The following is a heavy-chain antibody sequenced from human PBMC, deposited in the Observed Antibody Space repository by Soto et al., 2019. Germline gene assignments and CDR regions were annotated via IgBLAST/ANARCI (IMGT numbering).Heavy chain of an antibody. CDR2: ISSSSSTI. CDR1: GFTFSSYS. D-gene: IGHD5-12*01. CDR3: AKVDSGYDTY. V-gene: IGHV3-48*01. J-gene: IGHJ4*02. Sequence: GGALRLSCAASGFTFSSYSMNWVRQAPGKGLEWVSYISSSSSTIYYADSVKGRFTISRDNAKNSLYLQMNSLRAEDTAVYYCAKVDSGYDTYWGQGTLVTVSS.